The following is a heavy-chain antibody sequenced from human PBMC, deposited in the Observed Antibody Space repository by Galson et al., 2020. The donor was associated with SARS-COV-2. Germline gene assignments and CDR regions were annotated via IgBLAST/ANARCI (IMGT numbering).Heavy chain of an antibody. J-gene: IGHJ6*02. CDR1: GGSFSGYY. Sequence: SQTLSLTCAVYGGSFSGYYWSWIRQPPGKGLEWIGEINHSGSTNYNPSLKSRVTISVDTSKNQFSLKLSSVTAADTAVYYCARGQYCSGGSCYYYGMDVWGQGTTVTVSS. V-gene: IGHV4-34*01. CDR2: INHSGST. D-gene: IGHD2-15*01. CDR3: ARGQYCSGGSCYYYGMDV.